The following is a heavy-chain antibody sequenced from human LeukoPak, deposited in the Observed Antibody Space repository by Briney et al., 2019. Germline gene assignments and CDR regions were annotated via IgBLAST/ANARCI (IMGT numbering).Heavy chain of an antibody. CDR2: IYTSGST. J-gene: IGHJ4*02. CDR1: GGSISIYY. CDR3: ARQTGSGLFILP. D-gene: IGHD3/OR15-3a*01. V-gene: IGHV4-4*07. Sequence: SETLSLTCTVSGGSISIYYWNWIRQPAGKRLEWIGRIYTSGSTNYNPSLKSRVTMSVDTSKNQFSLNLSSVTAADTAVYYCARQTGSGLFILPGGQGTLVTVSS.